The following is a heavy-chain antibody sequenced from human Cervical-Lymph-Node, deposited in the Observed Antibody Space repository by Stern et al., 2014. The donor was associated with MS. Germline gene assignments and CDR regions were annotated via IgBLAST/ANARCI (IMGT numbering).Heavy chain of an antibody. V-gene: IGHV1-2*04. CDR3: ARSVRLVRSSTNGWLAP. CDR2: INPNSGDT. J-gene: IGHJ5*02. CDR1: EYTFTGYY. D-gene: IGHD2-2*01. Sequence: QVQLVQSGAEVKKPGASVKISCKASEYTFTGYYIHWVRQAPGHGLEWMGCINPNSGDTNYAQKFQGWVTMTRDTSIGTAYLELSSLRSNDTAVYYCARSVRLVRSSTNGWLAPWGQGTLVTVSP.